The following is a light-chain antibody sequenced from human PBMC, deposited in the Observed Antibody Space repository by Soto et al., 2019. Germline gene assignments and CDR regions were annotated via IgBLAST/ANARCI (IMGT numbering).Light chain of an antibody. CDR3: QQYDNLLT. CDR1: QSIGGY. CDR2: DAS. J-gene: IGKJ4*01. V-gene: IGKV1-33*01. Sequence: DIQMTQSPSSLSASVGDRVTITCRASQSIGGYLNWYRQKPGKAPKLLIYDASNLETGVPSRFSGSGSGTDFTFTISSLQPEDIATYYCQQYDNLLTFGGGTKVDI.